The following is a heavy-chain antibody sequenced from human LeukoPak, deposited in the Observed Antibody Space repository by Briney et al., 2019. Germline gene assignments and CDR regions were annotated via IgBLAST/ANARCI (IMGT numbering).Heavy chain of an antibody. V-gene: IGHV3-30*02. CDR1: GFTFSNYN. J-gene: IGHJ4*02. CDR2: IPYDGNNK. Sequence: GGSLRLSCAASGFTFSNYNMHWVRQAPGKGLEWVAFIPYDGNNKLYADSVKGRFTISRDNSKNTLFLQMNSLRAEDTAVYYCAREDVDYWGQGTLVTVSS. CDR3: AREDVDY.